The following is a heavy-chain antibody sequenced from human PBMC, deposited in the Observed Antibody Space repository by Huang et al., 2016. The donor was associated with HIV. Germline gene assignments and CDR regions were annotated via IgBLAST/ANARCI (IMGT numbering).Heavy chain of an antibody. Sequence: EVQLLESGGGLVQPGGSLRLSCTASEFTESSYGMSWVRQDPGKGLECVSTISGSSGNTYYADSVKGRFTISRDKSKNTLYLQMNSLRAEDTAVYFCAKKGGLTGFQPLDYWGQGTQVTVSS. J-gene: IGHJ4*02. CDR3: AKKGGLTGFQPLDY. CDR2: ISGSSGNT. CDR1: EFTESSYG. D-gene: IGHD2-8*02. V-gene: IGHV3-23*01.